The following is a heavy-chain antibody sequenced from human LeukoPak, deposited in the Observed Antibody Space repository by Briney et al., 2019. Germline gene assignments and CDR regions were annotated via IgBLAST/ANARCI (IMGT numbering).Heavy chain of an antibody. J-gene: IGHJ4*02. V-gene: IGHV3-30*03. D-gene: IGHD6-25*01. CDR2: ISYDGSSK. CDR3: ARDEAAVPGGDS. Sequence: GGSLRLSCAASGFTFSSYGMHWVRQAPGKGLEWVAVISYDGSSKYYADSVKGRFTISRDNSKNTLYLQMNSLRAEDTAVYYCARDEAAVPGGDSWGQGTLVTVSS. CDR1: GFTFSSYG.